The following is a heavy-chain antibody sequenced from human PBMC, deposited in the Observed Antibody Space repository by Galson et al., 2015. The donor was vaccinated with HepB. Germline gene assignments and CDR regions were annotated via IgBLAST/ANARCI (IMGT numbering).Heavy chain of an antibody. V-gene: IGHV1-69*13. CDR3: ERVLATPCEDYSYYGMDV. CDR2: IIPIFGTA. J-gene: IGHJ6*02. D-gene: IGHD5-12*01. CDR1: GGTFSSYA. Sequence: SVKVSCKASGGTFSSYAISWVRQAPGQGLEWMGGIIPIFGTANYAQKFQGRVTITAHESTSTAYMELSSLRSEDTAVYYCERVLATPCEDYSYYGMDVWGRGTTVTVSS.